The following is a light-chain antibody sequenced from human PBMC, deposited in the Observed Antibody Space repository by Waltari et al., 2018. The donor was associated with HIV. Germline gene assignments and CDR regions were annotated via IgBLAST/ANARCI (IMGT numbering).Light chain of an antibody. V-gene: IGLV1-51*01. CDR3: ERWDRSLRRVI. CDR2: DNN. CDR1: SSNIGNNF. J-gene: IGLJ2*01. Sequence: QSVLTHPPSVSAAPRQKVTISCSGTSSNIGNNFVSWYQQLPGTAPKLLIYDNNKRPSGIPDRFSGSKSGTSATLGITGLQTGDEDDYCCERWDRSLRRVIFGGGTRLTV.